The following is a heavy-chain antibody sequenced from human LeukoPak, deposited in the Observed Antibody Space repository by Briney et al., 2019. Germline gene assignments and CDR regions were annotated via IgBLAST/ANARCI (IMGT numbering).Heavy chain of an antibody. CDR1: GRAFSPYY. V-gene: IGHV4-34*01. D-gene: IGHD2-21*02. J-gene: IGHJ4*02. Sequence: SETLSLTCAVHGRAFSPYYWSGIRQPPGKGLEGIGEINHSGSTNYNPSLKSRVTISVDTSKNQFSLRLSSVTAADTAVYYCARGGFYCGGDCYVDYWGQGTLVTVSS. CDR2: INHSGST. CDR3: ARGGFYCGGDCYVDY.